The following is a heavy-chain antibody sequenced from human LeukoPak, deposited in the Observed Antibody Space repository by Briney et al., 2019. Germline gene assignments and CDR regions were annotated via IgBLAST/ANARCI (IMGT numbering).Heavy chain of an antibody. J-gene: IGHJ4*02. CDR3: ARGGAADY. CDR1: GGSISSYY. CDR2: ISYSGST. D-gene: IGHD1-26*01. V-gene: IGHV4-59*01. Sequence: SETLSLTCSVSGGSISSYYWNWIRQPPGKGLEWIAFISYSGSTYFNPSLKSRVTISVDTSKNQFSLKLSPVTAADTAVYYCARGGAADYWGQGTLVTVSS.